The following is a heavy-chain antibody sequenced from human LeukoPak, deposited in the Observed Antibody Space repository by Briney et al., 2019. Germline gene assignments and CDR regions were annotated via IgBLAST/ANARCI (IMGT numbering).Heavy chain of an antibody. CDR3: ARGMQQLVLGQYYYYMDV. V-gene: IGHV1-2*02. J-gene: IGHJ6*03. D-gene: IGHD6-13*01. Sequence: ASVKVSCKASGGTFSSYAISWVRQAPGQGLEWMGWINPNSGGTNYAQKFQGRVTMTRDTSISTAYMELSRLRSDDTAVYYCARGMQQLVLGQYYYYMDVWGKGTTVTVSS. CDR2: INPNSGGT. CDR1: GGTFSSYA.